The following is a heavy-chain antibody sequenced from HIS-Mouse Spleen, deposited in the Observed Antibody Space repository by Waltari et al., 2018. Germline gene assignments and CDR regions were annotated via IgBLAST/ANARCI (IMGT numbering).Heavy chain of an antibody. D-gene: IGHD6-19*01. CDR1: GSTFTGHY. V-gene: IGHV1-2*02. CDR2: INPNSGGT. Sequence: QVQLVQSGAEVKKPGASVKVSCKASGSTFTGHYMHWVRTAPGQRLEWMGWINPNSGGTNYAQKFQGRVTMTRDTSISTAYMELSRLRSDDTAVYYCAREVPARGSSGWYGGVNYWGQGTLVTVSS. J-gene: IGHJ4*02. CDR3: AREVPARGSSGWYGGVNY.